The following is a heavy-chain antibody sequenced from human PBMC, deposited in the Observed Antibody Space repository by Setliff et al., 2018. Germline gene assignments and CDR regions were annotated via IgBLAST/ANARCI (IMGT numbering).Heavy chain of an antibody. J-gene: IGHJ6*03. Sequence: PGGSLRLSCAASGFTFSTYVMTWVRQAPGKGLEWVSSIRSSSSYIYYADSVKGRFTISRDDSKSIADLQMNSLKTDDTAVYYCTREASVDFWSGYPYYYYMDVWGKGTTVTVSS. CDR2: IRSSSSYI. CDR1: GFTFSTYV. V-gene: IGHV3-21*03. CDR3: TREASVDFWSGYPYYYYMDV. D-gene: IGHD3-3*01.